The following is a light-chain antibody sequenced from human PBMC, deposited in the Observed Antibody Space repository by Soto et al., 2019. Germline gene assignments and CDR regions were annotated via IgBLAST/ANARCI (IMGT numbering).Light chain of an antibody. CDR1: SGSIASNY. CDR3: QSYDTNNWV. CDR2: EDN. J-gene: IGLJ3*02. Sequence: NFMLTQPHSVSESPGKTVTISCTGSSGSIASNYVQWYQQRPGSAPTTVIYEDNHRPSGVPDRFSGSIDRSSNSASLTISGLKAEDEADYYCQSYDTNNWVFGGGTKVTVL. V-gene: IGLV6-57*02.